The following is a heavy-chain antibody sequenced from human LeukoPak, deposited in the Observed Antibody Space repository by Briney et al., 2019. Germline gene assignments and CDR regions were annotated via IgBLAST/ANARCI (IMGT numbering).Heavy chain of an antibody. D-gene: IGHD3-22*01. CDR1: GYTFTDYW. V-gene: IGHV5-51*01. Sequence: GESLKVSCKGSGYTFTDYWIGWVRQMPGKGLEWMGIIYPGDSDTRYSPSFQGQVTISADKSIGTAYLQWSSLKASDTAMYYCARRGSSGYYNFDYWGQGTLVTVSS. CDR3: ARRGSSGYYNFDY. CDR2: IYPGDSDT. J-gene: IGHJ4*02.